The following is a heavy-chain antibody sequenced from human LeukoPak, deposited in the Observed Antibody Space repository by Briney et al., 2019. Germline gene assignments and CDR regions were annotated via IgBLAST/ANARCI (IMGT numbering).Heavy chain of an antibody. CDR1: GGTFSNYA. J-gene: IGHJ4*02. D-gene: IGHD1-1*01. V-gene: IGHV1-69*17. CDR3: ARGLGNDGIFDY. CDR2: IIPMFGIA. Sequence: ASVKVSCKASGGTFSNYAISWVRQAPGQGLEWMGGIIPMFGIANYAEKFQGRVTITADKSTSTAYMELTSLRSEDTAAYYCARGLGNDGIFDYWGQGTLVTVSS.